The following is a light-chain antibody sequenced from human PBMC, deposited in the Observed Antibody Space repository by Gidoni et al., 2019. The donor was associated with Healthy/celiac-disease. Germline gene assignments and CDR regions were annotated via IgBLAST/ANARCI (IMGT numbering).Light chain of an antibody. J-gene: IGKJ2*04. V-gene: IGKV1-5*03. CDR3: QQYKSYSCS. CDR2: KAS. Sequence: DIQMTRSPSTLSASVGDRVTITCRASQSISSWLAWYQQKPGEAPKLLIYKASSLESGVPSRFSGSGSGTEFTLTISSLQPDDFATYYCQQYKSYSCSFGQGTKLEIK. CDR1: QSISSW.